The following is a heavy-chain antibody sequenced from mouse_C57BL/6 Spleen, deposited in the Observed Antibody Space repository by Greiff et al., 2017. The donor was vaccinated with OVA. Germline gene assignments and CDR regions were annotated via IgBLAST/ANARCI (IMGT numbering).Heavy chain of an antibody. CDR3: ARSPPGQPRDYAMGY. CDR2: INPSNGGT. V-gene: IGHV1-53*01. J-gene: IGHJ4*01. Sequence: QVQLQQPGTELVKPGASVKLSCKASGYTFTSYWMHWVKQRPGQGLEWIGNINPSNGGTNYNEKFKSKATLTVDKSSSTAYMQRSSLTSEDSAVYYCARSPPGQPRDYAMGYWGQGTSVTVSS. CDR1: GYTFTSYW. D-gene: IGHD3-3*01.